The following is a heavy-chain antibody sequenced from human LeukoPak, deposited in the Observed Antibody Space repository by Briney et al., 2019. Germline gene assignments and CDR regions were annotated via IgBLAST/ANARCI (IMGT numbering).Heavy chain of an antibody. D-gene: IGHD3-16*01. CDR2: IYYSGST. Sequence: PSETLSLTCTVSGGSISSYYWSWIRQPPGKGLEWIGYIYYSGSTNHNPSLKSRVTISVDTSKNQFSLKLSSVTAADTAVYYCARLGYDYVWGGVIFAFDIWGQGTMVTVSS. V-gene: IGHV4-59*08. CDR3: ARLGYDYVWGGVIFAFDI. CDR1: GGSISSYY. J-gene: IGHJ3*02.